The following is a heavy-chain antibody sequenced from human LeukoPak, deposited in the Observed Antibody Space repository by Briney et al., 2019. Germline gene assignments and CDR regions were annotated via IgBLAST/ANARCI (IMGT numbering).Heavy chain of an antibody. CDR1: GFTFSSNG. Sequence: GGSLRLSCAASGFTFSSNGMHWVRQAPGKGLEWVAVISYDGSNKHYADSVKGRFTISRDNSKNTLYLQMNSLRAEDTAVYYCARDLEAAPNWFDPWGQGTLVTVSS. J-gene: IGHJ5*02. D-gene: IGHD2-15*01. CDR3: ARDLEAAPNWFDP. V-gene: IGHV3-30*03. CDR2: ISYDGSNK.